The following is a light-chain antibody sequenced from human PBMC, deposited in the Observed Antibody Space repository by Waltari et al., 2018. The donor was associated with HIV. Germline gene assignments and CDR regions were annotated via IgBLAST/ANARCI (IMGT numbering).Light chain of an antibody. J-gene: IGLJ1*01. CDR2: EDT. CDR1: KLGETF. Sequence: SYELTQPPSLSVSPGQTCRVTCSGDKLGETFGCWYQQKPGKSPVLIIYEDTKRPSGIPARFSASTSGDTATLTISGTQSVDEADYYCQAWGTSPAVFGTGTRVTVL. CDR3: QAWGTSPAV. V-gene: IGLV3-1*01.